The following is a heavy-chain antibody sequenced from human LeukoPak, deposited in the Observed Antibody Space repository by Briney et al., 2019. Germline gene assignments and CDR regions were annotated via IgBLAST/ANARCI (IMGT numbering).Heavy chain of an antibody. J-gene: IGHJ5*01. CDR3: ARDLGGSGDLLMFNWFDS. Sequence: ASVKVSCKASGYAFTHHGINWVRQAPGQGLEWMGWISADNGGTKYAQKFQGRVTMTTDTSTSTAYMEMRSLRSDDTAVFYCARDLGGSGDLLMFNWFDSWGQGTLVTVSS. V-gene: IGHV1-18*01. CDR2: ISADNGGT. D-gene: IGHD3-10*01. CDR1: GYAFTHHG.